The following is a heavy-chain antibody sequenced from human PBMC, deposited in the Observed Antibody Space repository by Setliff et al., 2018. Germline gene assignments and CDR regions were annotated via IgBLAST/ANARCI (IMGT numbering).Heavy chain of an antibody. CDR3: AKDRQPDGRWDIDY. CDR2: INIDGRSI. V-gene: IGHV3-74*01. J-gene: IGHJ4*02. Sequence: GGSLRLSCAASGFTFSIYWMHWVRQVPGKGLEWVSRINIDGRSINYADSVKGRFTIFRDISKNTLYLQMNSLRADDTAVYFCAKDRQPDGRWDIDYWGQGTLVTVSS. CDR1: GFTFSIYW. D-gene: IGHD1-26*01.